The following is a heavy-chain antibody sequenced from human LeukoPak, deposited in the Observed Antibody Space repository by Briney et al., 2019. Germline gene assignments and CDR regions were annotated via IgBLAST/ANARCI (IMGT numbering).Heavy chain of an antibody. CDR3: AKEGYDFWSGYYPQPHDY. V-gene: IGHV3-23*01. CDR2: ISGSGGST. CDR1: GFTFSSYA. Sequence: GGSLRLSCAASGFTFSSYAMSWVRQAPGKGLEWVSAISGSGGSTYHADSVKGRFTISRDNSKNTLYLQMNSLRAEDTAVYYCAKEGYDFWSGYYPQPHDYWGQGTLVTVSS. J-gene: IGHJ4*02. D-gene: IGHD3-3*01.